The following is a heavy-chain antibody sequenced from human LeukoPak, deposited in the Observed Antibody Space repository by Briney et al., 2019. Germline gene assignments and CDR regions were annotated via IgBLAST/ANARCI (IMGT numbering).Heavy chain of an antibody. Sequence: SETLSLTCAVYGGSFSGYYWSWIRQPPGKGLEWIGEINHSGSTNYNPSLKSRVTISVDTSKNQFSLKLSSVTAADTAVYYCATLGRYSGSHFDHWGQGTLVTVSS. V-gene: IGHV4-34*01. CDR3: ATLGRYSGSHFDH. CDR1: GGSFSGYY. J-gene: IGHJ4*02. CDR2: INHSGST. D-gene: IGHD1-26*01.